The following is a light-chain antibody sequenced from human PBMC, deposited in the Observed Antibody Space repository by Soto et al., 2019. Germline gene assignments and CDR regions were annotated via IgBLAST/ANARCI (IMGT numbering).Light chain of an antibody. CDR3: QQYAGPPTT. V-gene: IGKV3-20*01. CDR1: HTVSNNY. J-gene: IGKJ5*01. Sequence: EIVLTHSPGTLSLSPGDRATLSCSASHTVSNNYLAWCQQKPGQAPRVIMYGASRRATGIPDRFSGGGSGTDFTLTISRLEPEDFAVYFCQQYAGPPTTFGQGTRLEIK. CDR2: GAS.